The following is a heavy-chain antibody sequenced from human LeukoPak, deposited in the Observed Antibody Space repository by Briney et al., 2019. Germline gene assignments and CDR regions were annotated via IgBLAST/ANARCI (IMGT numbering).Heavy chain of an antibody. CDR3: VRDVEETSAIYYFDY. D-gene: IGHD5-18*01. J-gene: IGHJ4*02. Sequence: GGSLRLSCAASGFTFSSYAMSWVRQAPGKGLEWVSVISYDGRDKHHADSVRGRFTISRDNSKNTLYLQMNSLRAEDTAVYYCVRDVEETSAIYYFDYWGQGTLVTVSS. CDR1: GFTFSSYA. CDR2: ISYDGRDK. V-gene: IGHV3-30*04.